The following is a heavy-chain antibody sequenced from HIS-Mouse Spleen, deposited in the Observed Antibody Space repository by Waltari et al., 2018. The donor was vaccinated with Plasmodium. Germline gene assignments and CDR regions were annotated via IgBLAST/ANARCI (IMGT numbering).Heavy chain of an antibody. Sequence: YYWSWIRQPPGKGLEWIGEINHSGSTNYNPSLKSRVTISVDTSKNQFSLKLSSVTAADTAVYYCARAVGLTMVRGVTPHWFDPWGQGTLVTVSS. CDR1: YY. CDR2: INHSGST. D-gene: IGHD3-10*01. V-gene: IGHV4-34*01. J-gene: IGHJ5*02. CDR3: ARAVGLTMVRGVTPHWFDP.